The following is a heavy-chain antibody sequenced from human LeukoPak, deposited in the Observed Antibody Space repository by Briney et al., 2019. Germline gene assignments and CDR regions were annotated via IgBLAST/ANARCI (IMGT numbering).Heavy chain of an antibody. D-gene: IGHD6-19*01. CDR2: IYHSGST. CDR3: ARYGPPNSSGWRAPDNWFDP. V-gene: IGHV4-30-2*01. CDR1: GGSISSGGYY. Sequence: PSQTLSLTCTVSGGSISSGGYYWSWIRQPPGKGLEWIGYIYHSGSTYYNPSLKSRVTISVDTSKNQFSLKLSSVTAADTAVYYCARYGPPNSSGWRAPDNWFDPWGQGTLVTVSS. J-gene: IGHJ5*02.